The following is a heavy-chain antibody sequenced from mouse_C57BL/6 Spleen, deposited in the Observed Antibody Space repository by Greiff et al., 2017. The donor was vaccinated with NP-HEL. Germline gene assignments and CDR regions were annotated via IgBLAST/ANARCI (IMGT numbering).Heavy chain of an antibody. CDR1: GFTFSSYG. D-gene: IGHD2-3*01. Sequence: EVKLMESGGDLVKPGGSLKLSCAASGFTFSSYGMSWVRQTPDKRLEWVATISSGGSYTYYPDSVKGRFTISRDNAKNTLYLQMSSLKSEDTAMYYCARHVDGYLEDWGQGTTLTVSS. V-gene: IGHV5-6*01. J-gene: IGHJ2*01. CDR3: ARHVDGYLED. CDR2: ISSGGSYT.